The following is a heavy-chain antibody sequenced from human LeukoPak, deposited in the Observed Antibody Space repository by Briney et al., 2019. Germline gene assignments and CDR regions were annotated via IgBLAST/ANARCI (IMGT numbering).Heavy chain of an antibody. CDR3: ARSAIDAFDI. D-gene: IGHD6-25*01. CDR2: LYYSGST. J-gene: IGHJ3*02. CDR1: GGSISNYY. V-gene: IGHV4-59*08. Sequence: PSETLSLTCTVSGGSISNYYWSWIRQPPGKGLECIGYLYYSGSTNYNPSLKSRVTISVDTSKNQFSLKLSSVTAADTAVYYCARSAIDAFDIWGQGTMVTVSP.